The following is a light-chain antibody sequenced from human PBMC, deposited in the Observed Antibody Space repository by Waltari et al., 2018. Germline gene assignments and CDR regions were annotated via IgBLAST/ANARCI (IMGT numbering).Light chain of an antibody. CDR1: HLGSKW. CDR3: QTWDSNIFV. CDR2: ADS. V-gene: IGLV3-1*01. Sequence: SFELTQPSSVSVSPGQTASIPGSGDHLGSKWTSWYQQKAGQSPGLVIYADSERPSGVPGRFSAARSGDTVTLNISGTQDLDEADYYCQTWDSNIFVFGPGTKVTVL. J-gene: IGLJ1*01.